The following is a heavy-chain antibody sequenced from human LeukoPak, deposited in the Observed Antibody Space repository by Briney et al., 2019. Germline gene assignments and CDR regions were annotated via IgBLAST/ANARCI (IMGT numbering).Heavy chain of an antibody. D-gene: IGHD3-22*01. V-gene: IGHV1-24*01. CDR1: GYTFTSYG. CDR2: FDPEDGET. CDR3: ATNYYYDSSGSYYTVDY. J-gene: IGHJ4*02. Sequence: GASVKVSCKASGYTFTSYGISWVRQAPGQGLEWMGGFDPEDGETFYAQKFQGRVTMTEDTSTDTAYMELSSLRSEDTAVYYCATNYYYDSSGSYYTVDYWGQGTLVTVSS.